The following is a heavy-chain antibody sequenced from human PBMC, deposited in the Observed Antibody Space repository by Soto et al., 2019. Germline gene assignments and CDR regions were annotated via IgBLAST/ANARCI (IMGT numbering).Heavy chain of an antibody. CDR1: CGSISSSNW. CDR2: IYHSGST. Sequence: SETLSLTCAVSCGSISSSNWWSWVRQPPGKGLEWIGEIYHSGSTNYNPSLKSRVTISVDKSKNQFSLKLSSVTAADTAVYYCARGKTLYSGTQRGLDYWGQGTLVTVSS. V-gene: IGHV4-4*02. J-gene: IGHJ4*02. CDR3: ARGKTLYSGTQRGLDY. D-gene: IGHD1-26*01.